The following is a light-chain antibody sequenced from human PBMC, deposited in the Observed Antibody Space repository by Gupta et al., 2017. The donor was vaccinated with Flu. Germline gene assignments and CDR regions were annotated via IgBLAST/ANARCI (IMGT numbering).Light chain of an antibody. CDR2: GAS. Sequence: PVTQSVSPGERVTLSCRASQSIDYNLAWNQQRPGQAPRLLIYGASTRATGIPARFSGSGSGTDFTLTISSLQSEDFAVYYCQQYDNWPWTFGQGTXVEIK. CDR1: QSIDYN. CDR3: QQYDNWPWT. V-gene: IGKV3-15*01. J-gene: IGKJ1*01.